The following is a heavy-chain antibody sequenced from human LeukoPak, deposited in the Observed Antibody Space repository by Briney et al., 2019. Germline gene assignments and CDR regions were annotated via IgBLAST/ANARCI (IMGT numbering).Heavy chain of an antibody. J-gene: IGHJ4*02. CDR3: ARGLLKEWLPFDY. CDR1: GGSISSSSYY. CDR2: IYYSGST. V-gene: IGHV4-39*01. D-gene: IGHD3-3*01. Sequence: SETLSLTCTVSGGSISSSSYYWGWIRQPPGKGLEWIGSIYYSGSTYYNPSLKSRVTISVDTSKNQFSLKLSSVTAADTAVYYCARGLLKEWLPFDYWGQGTLVTVSS.